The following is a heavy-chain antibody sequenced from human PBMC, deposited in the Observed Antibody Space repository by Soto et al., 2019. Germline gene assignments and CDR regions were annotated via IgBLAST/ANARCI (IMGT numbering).Heavy chain of an antibody. CDR3: ARCIQGDYYCGMYV. V-gene: IGHV1-18*01. Sequence: ASVKVSCKASGYTFYSHSISWVRQAPGQGLEWMGRINGDYGNTQYAQKFRGRVTMTTDTSTTTVYMELTNLRSDDTAVYYCARCIQGDYYCGMYVWGQGTTVTVSS. J-gene: IGHJ6*02. D-gene: IGHD5-18*01. CDR1: GYTFYSHS. CDR2: INGDYGNT.